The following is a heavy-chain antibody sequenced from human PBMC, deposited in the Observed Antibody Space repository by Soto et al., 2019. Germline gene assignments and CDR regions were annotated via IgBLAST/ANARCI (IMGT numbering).Heavy chain of an antibody. CDR1: GFTFSNSW. J-gene: IGHJ4*02. V-gene: IGHV3-74*03. D-gene: IGHD4-4*01. CDR3: ARGQVGNYPFDS. Sequence: EVPLVESGGGLVQPGGSLRLSCAASGFTFSNSWMHWVRQAPGKGLVWVSRINSDGSSTEYADSVKGRFTISRDNAKNTLYLHMNSLRVGDTAVYYCARGQVGNYPFDSWGQGTLVTVSS. CDR2: INSDGSST.